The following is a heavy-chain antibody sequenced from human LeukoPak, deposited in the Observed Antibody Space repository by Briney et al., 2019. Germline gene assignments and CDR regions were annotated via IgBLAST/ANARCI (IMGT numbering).Heavy chain of an antibody. J-gene: IGHJ4*02. CDR3: ARDAPMVRGIMGYYFDY. V-gene: IGHV4-4*07. D-gene: IGHD3-10*01. CDR2: IYTSGST. Sequence: PSETLSLTCTVSGGSISSYYWSWIRQPAGKGLEWIGRIYTSGSTNYNPSLKSRVTISVDTSNNQLSLKLSSVTAPDTAVYYCARDAPMVRGIMGYYFDYWGQGTLVTVSS. CDR1: GGSISSYY.